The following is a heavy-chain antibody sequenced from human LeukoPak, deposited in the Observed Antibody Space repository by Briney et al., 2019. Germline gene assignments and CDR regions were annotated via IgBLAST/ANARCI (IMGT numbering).Heavy chain of an antibody. Sequence: PGGSLRLSCAASGFTFSSYDMHWVRQATGKGLEWVSAIGTAGDTYYPGSVKGRFTISRENAKNSLYLQMNSLRAGDTAVYYCARDGGARTTENYGMDVWGQGTTVTVSS. D-gene: IGHD4-17*01. CDR2: IGTAGDT. V-gene: IGHV3-13*01. CDR1: GFTFSSYD. J-gene: IGHJ6*02. CDR3: ARDGGARTTENYGMDV.